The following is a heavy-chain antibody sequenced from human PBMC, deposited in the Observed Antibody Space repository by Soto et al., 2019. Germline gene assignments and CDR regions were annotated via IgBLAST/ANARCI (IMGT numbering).Heavy chain of an antibody. J-gene: IGHJ4*02. V-gene: IGHV3-74*03. CDR3: ATAQVDY. CDR2: MTGDGRTT. Sequence: PGGSLRLSCAASGFTFGDYWMHWDRQPRGKGPEWVAGMTGDGRTTQYADSVKGRFTASRDNAKSTLYLKMNSLRAEDTAVYYCATAQVDYWGPGTLVTVSS. CDR1: GFTFGDYW.